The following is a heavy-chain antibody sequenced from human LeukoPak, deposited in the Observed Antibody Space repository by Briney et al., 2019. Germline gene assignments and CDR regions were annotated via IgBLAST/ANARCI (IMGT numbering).Heavy chain of an antibody. J-gene: IGHJ4*02. CDR3: AKGKFGDPLNY. CDR1: GFTVSGNY. D-gene: IGHD3-10*01. Sequence: GGSLRLSCTASGFTVSGNYMNWVRQAPGKGLEWVSVIYTDGNIYYADSVRGRFTISKDNSKNTVDLLMNSVRAEDTALYFCAKGKFGDPLNYWGQGTLVTVSS. CDR2: IYTDGNI. V-gene: IGHV3-53*01.